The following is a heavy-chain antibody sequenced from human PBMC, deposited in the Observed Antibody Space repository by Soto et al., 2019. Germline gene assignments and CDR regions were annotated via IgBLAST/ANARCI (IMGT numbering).Heavy chain of an antibody. V-gene: IGHV4-59*08. CDR1: GGSISSYY. D-gene: IGHD3-3*01. CDR3: ARRVSDFWSGYSPYYFDY. CDR2: IYYSGST. J-gene: IGHJ4*02. Sequence: NPSETLSLTCTVSGGSISSYYWSWIRQPPGKGLEWIGYIYYSGSTNYNPSLKSRVTISVDPAKNQFSLKLSSVTAADTAVYYCARRVSDFWSGYSPYYFDYWGQGTLVTVSS.